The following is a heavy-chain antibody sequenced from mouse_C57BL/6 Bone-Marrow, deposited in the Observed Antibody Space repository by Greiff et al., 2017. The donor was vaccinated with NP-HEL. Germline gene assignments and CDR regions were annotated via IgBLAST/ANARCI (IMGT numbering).Heavy chain of an antibody. CDR2: IYPGDGDT. V-gene: IGHV1-80*01. CDR3: ARGAY. CDR1: GYEFSNYW. J-gene: IGHJ3*01. Sequence: QVQLQQSGAELVKPGASVKISCKASGYEFSNYWMNWVKQRPGKGLEWIGQIYPGDGDTNYNGNFKDKATLTADKSSRTAYMQLSRLTSEDSAVYFCARGAYWGQGTLVTVSA.